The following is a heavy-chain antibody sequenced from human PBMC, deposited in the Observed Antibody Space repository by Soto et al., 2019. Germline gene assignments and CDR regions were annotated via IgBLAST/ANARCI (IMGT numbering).Heavy chain of an antibody. CDR3: VPGITGTTFLIDY. CDR2: ISWNSGSI. V-gene: IGHV3-9*01. CDR1: GFTFDDYA. Sequence: GGSLRLSCAASGFTFDDYAMHWVRQAPGKGLEWVSGISWNSGSIGYADSVKGRFTISRDNAKNSLYLQMNSLRAEDTALYYCVPGITGTTFLIDYWGQGTLVTVSS. D-gene: IGHD1-7*01. J-gene: IGHJ4*02.